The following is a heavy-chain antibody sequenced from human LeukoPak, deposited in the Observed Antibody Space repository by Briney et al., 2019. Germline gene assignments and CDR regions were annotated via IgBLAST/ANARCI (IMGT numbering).Heavy chain of an antibody. D-gene: IGHD5-12*01. J-gene: IGHJ4*02. Sequence: GGSLRLSCAASGFTFDDYKMHWVRQAPGKGLEWVCLISRDGDRTNYVDSVKGRFTISRDNTKNSLYLQMNSLRSEDTGIYYCAKDVRGYTWVQGTLVTVSS. V-gene: IGHV3-43*01. CDR2: ISRDGDRT. CDR3: AKDVRGYT. CDR1: GFTFDDYK.